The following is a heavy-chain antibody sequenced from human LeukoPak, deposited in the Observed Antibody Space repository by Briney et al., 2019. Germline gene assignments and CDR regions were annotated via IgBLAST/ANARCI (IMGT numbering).Heavy chain of an antibody. D-gene: IGHD3-3*01. CDR1: GFTFSSYG. V-gene: IGHV3-30*02. CDR2: IRYDGSNK. Sequence: GGSLRLSCAASGFTFSSYGMHWVRQAPGKGLEWVAFIRYDGSNKYYADSMKGRFTISRDNSKNTLYLQMNSLRAEDTAVYYCAKDSATFDFWSGYGVPEYFQHWGQGTLVTVSS. CDR3: AKDSATFDFWSGYGVPEYFQH. J-gene: IGHJ1*01.